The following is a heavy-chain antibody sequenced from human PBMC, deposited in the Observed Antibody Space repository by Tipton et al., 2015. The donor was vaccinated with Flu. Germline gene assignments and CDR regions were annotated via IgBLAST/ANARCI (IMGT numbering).Heavy chain of an antibody. CDR1: GYTFTSYG. Sequence: QSGPEVKKPGASVKVSCKASGYTFTSYGISWVRQAPGQGLEWMGWISAYNGNTNYAQKLQGRVTMTTDTSTSTAYMELRSLRSDDTAVYYCAGDNELEWNLDAFDIWGQGTMVTVSS. CDR3: AGDNELEWNLDAFDI. D-gene: IGHD1-1*01. J-gene: IGHJ3*02. CDR2: ISAYNGNT. V-gene: IGHV1-18*04.